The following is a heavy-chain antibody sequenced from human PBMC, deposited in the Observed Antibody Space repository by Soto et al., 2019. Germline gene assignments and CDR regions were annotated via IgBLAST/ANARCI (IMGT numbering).Heavy chain of an antibody. D-gene: IGHD2-2*01. CDR3: ARELYQVISDGMDV. CDR2: INPETGGT. J-gene: IGHJ6*02. V-gene: IGHV1-2*02. Sequence: ASVKVSCKASGYTFTGYYVHWVREAPGQGLEWMGWINPETGGTSYAQKFQGRVTLSRDTSINTAYLELSRLRFDDAAVYFCARELYQVISDGMDVWGQGTTVTVSS. CDR1: GYTFTGYY.